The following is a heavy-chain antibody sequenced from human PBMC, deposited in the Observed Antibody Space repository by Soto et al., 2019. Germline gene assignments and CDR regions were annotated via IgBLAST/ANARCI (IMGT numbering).Heavy chain of an antibody. CDR3: VRDGTKTLRDWLDP. J-gene: IGHJ5*02. CDR2: IYATGTT. V-gene: IGHV4-4*07. D-gene: IGHD1-1*01. CDR1: APSIGCFY. Sequence: SETLSLTCTVSAPSIGCFYWSWIRKSAGKGLEWIGRIYATGTTDYNPSLKSRVMMSVDTSKKQFSLKLRSVTAADTAVYYCVRDGTKTLRDWLDPWGQGISVTVSS.